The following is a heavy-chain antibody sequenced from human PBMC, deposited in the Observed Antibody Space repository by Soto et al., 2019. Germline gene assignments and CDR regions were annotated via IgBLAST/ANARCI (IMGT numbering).Heavy chain of an antibody. CDR2: IIPIFGTA. V-gene: IGHV1-69*13. Sequence: SVKVSCKASGGTFSSYAISWVRQAPGQGLEWMGGIIPIFGTANYAQKFQGRVTITADESTSTAYMELSSLRSEDTAVYYCARSPYSSSSLFDYWGQGTLVTVSS. CDR3: ARSPYSSSSLFDY. J-gene: IGHJ4*02. CDR1: GGTFSSYA. D-gene: IGHD6-6*01.